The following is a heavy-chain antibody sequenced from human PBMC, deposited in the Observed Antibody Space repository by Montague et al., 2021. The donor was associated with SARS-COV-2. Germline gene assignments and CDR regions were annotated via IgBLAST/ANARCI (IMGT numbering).Heavy chain of an antibody. CDR2: SSGSDGGT. D-gene: IGHD3-10*01. CDR3: AKDSYYYGLGYGMDV. CDR1: GFTFSNSA. V-gene: IGHV3-23*01. Sequence: SMSISFYASGFTFSNSAMNWVRQAPGKGLEWVSGSSGSDGGTHYADSVKGRFTISRDNSKNVLYLQMNSLRAEDTALYYCAKDSYYYGLGYGMDVWGQGTTVTVSS. J-gene: IGHJ6*02.